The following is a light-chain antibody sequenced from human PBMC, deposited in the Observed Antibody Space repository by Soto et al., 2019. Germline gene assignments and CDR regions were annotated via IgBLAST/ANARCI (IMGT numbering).Light chain of an antibody. Sequence: DIQMTQSPSSLSASVGDRVTITCRASQTISNYLNWYQQQPGKAPKLLIYAASSLQSGVPSRFSGSGSGTKFTLTIASLQPDDFATDYCQQFAISTTFGQGTKVDIK. J-gene: IGKJ1*01. CDR1: QTISNY. V-gene: IGKV1-39*01. CDR2: AAS. CDR3: QQFAISTT.